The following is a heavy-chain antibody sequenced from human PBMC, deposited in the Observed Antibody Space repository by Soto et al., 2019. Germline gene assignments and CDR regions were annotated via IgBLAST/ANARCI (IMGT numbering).Heavy chain of an antibody. J-gene: IGHJ4*02. CDR1: GGSFSGYY. CDR2: INHSGST. Sequence: SETLSLTCAVYGGSFSGYYWSWIRRPPGKGLEWIGEINHSGSTNYNPSLKSRVTISVDTSKNQFSLKLSSVTAADTAVYYCARGQLGSGYLYYFDYWGQGTLVTVSS. V-gene: IGHV4-34*01. CDR3: ARGQLGSGYLYYFDY. D-gene: IGHD5-12*01.